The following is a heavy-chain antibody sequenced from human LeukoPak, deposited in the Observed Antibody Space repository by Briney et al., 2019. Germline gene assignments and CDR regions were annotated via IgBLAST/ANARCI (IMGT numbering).Heavy chain of an antibody. CDR2: IRYDGGNK. J-gene: IGHJ3*02. Sequence: GGSLRLSCAASGFTFSSYGMHLVRQAPGKGLEWVTFIRYDGGNKYYADSVKGRFTIFRDNSKNTLYLQMNSLRAEDTAVYYCAKEGTYYGGGAFDIWGQGTMVTVSS. CDR3: AKEGTYYGGGAFDI. V-gene: IGHV3-30*02. D-gene: IGHD4-23*01. CDR1: GFTFSSYG.